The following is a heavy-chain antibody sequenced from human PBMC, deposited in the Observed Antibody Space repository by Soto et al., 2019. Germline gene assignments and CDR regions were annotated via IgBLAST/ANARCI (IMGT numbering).Heavy chain of an antibody. V-gene: IGHV4-4*02. Sequence: SETLSLTCAVSGGSISSSNWWSWVRQPPGKGLEWIGEIYHSGSTNYNPSLKSRVTISVDKSKNQFSLKLSSVTAADTAVYYCARDGNYYDTSGLAFDIWGQGTMVTVS. D-gene: IGHD3-22*01. CDR2: IYHSGST. J-gene: IGHJ3*02. CDR1: GGSISSSNW. CDR3: ARDGNYYDTSGLAFDI.